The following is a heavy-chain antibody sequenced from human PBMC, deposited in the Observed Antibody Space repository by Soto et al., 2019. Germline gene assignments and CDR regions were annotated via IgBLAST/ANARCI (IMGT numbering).Heavy chain of an antibody. Sequence: GASVKVSCKASGYTFTGYYMHWVRQAPGQGLEWMGWINPNSGGTNYAQKFQGWVTMTRDTSISTAYMELSRLRSDDTAVYYCARGPSCDSSNPGTAFDIWGQGTMVTVSS. V-gene: IGHV1-2*04. D-gene: IGHD6-19*01. CDR1: GYTFTGYY. CDR2: INPNSGGT. CDR3: ARGPSCDSSNPGTAFDI. J-gene: IGHJ3*02.